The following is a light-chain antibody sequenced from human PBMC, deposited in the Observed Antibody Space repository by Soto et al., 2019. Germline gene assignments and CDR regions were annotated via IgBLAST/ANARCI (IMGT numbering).Light chain of an antibody. CDR1: SSDVGAYDY. Sequence: QSALTQPASVSASPGQSIAISCSGTSSDVGAYDYVSWYQHHPGKAPKLIIYEVTYRPSGFSNRFSASKSANTASLTISGFKAEDEADYYCSSYPRSSTYVFGTGTKVTVL. V-gene: IGLV2-14*01. J-gene: IGLJ1*01. CDR2: EVT. CDR3: SSYPRSSTYV.